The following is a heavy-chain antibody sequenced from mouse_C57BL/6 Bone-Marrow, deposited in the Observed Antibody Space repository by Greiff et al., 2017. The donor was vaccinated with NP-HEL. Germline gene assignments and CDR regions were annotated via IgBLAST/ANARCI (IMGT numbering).Heavy chain of an antibody. CDR1: GFNIKNTY. D-gene: IGHD1-1*01. Sequence: EVQLQESVAELVRPGASVKLSCTASGFNIKNTYMHWVKQRPEQGLEWIGRIDPANGNTKYAPKFPGKATITADTSSNTAYLQLSSLTSEDTAIYYCARSLSFITTVVATYDYWGQGTTLTVSS. CDR3: ARSLSFITTVVATYDY. J-gene: IGHJ2*01. CDR2: IDPANGNT. V-gene: IGHV14-3*01.